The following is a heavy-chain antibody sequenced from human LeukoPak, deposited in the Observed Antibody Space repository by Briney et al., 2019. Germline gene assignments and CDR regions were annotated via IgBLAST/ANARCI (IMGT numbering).Heavy chain of an antibody. CDR3: ARATTCGGDCYYRYYFDY. CDR1: GGSISSYY. D-gene: IGHD2-21*01. Sequence: SETLSLTCTVSGGSISSYYWSWIRQPPGKGLEWIGYIYYSGSTYYNPSLKSRVTISVDTSKNQFSLKLSSVTAADTAVYYCARATTCGGDCYYRYYFDYWGQGTLVTVSS. J-gene: IGHJ4*02. V-gene: IGHV4-30-4*08. CDR2: IYYSGST.